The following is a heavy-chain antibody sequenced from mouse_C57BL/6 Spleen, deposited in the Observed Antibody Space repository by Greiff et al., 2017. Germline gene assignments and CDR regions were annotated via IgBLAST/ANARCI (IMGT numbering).Heavy chain of an antibody. Sequence: QVQLQQPGAELVMPGASVKLSCKASGYTFTSYWMHWVKQRPGQGLEWIGEIDPSDSYTNYNQKFKGKSTLTVDKSSSTAYMQLSSLTSEDSAVYYCARSTTVVAKNFDVWGQGTSVTVSS. D-gene: IGHD1-1*01. CDR1: GYTFTSYW. V-gene: IGHV1-69*01. CDR2: IDPSDSYT. J-gene: IGHJ4*01. CDR3: ARSTTVVAKNFDV.